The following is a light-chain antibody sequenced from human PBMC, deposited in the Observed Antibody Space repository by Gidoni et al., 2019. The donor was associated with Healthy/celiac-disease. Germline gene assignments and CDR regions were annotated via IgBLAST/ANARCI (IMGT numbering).Light chain of an antibody. CDR2: AAS. V-gene: IGKV1-39*01. J-gene: IGKJ5*01. CDR1: QSISSY. Sequence: DIQMTQPPSPLSASVGDRVTITCRASQSISSYLNWSLQKPGKAPKLLIYAASSLQIAGPSRFGGSGSGTDFTLTISSLRPGDFATYYCQQSCCHPRTSFGQXTRLDIK. CDR3: QQSCCHPRTS.